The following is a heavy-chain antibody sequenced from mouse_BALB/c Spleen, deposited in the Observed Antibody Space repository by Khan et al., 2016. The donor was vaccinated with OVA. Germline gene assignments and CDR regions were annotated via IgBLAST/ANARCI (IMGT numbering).Heavy chain of an antibody. D-gene: IGHD1-1*01. CDR3: ARKNYYGYAMDY. J-gene: IGHJ4*01. V-gene: IGHV3-2*02. Sequence: EVQLKESGPGLVKPSQSLSLTCTVTGYSITSDYAWDWIRQFPGNKLEWMGYISYGGSTSYNPSLKSRISITRDTSKNQFFLQLNSVTTEDTATYYCARKNYYGYAMDYWGQGTSVTVSS. CDR1: GYSITSDYA. CDR2: ISYGGST.